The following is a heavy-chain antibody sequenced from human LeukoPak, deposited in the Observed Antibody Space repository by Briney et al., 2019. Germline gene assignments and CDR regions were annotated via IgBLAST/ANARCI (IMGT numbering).Heavy chain of an antibody. CDR1: GGSISSYY. CDR2: IYYSGST. Sequence: SETLSLTSTVSGGSISSYYWSWIRQPPGKGLEWIGYIYYSGSTNYNPSLKSRLTISVDTPKNQYSLKLTSESAATTPVFYFRGMKGYYYYYMDVWGKGPTVSVSS. V-gene: IGHV4-59*01. J-gene: IGHJ6*03. CDR3: RGMKGYYYYYMDV.